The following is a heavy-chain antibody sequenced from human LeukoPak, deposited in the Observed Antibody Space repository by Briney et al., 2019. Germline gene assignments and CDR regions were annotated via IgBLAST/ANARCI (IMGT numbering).Heavy chain of an antibody. Sequence: GTSVKVSCKASGFTFTSSAMQWVRQARGQRLEWIGWIVVGSGNTNYAQKFQERVTITRDMSTSTAYMELSSLRSEDTAVYYCASIYYDSSGYYYGYFDYWGQGTLDTVSS. V-gene: IGHV1-58*02. D-gene: IGHD3-22*01. CDR3: ASIYYDSSGYYYGYFDY. CDR2: IVVGSGNT. CDR1: GFTFTSSA. J-gene: IGHJ4*02.